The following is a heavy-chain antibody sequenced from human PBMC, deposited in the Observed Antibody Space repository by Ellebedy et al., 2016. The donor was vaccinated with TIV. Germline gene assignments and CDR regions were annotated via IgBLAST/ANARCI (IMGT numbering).Heavy chain of an antibody. D-gene: IGHD2-21*02. Sequence: SVKVSCXASGGTFSSYAISWVRQAPGQGLEWMGGIIPIFGTANYAQKFQGRVTITADKSTSTAYMELSSLRSEDTAVYYCAASYCGGDCYCDYWGQGTLVTVSS. CDR1: GGTFSSYA. CDR3: AASYCGGDCYCDY. V-gene: IGHV1-69*06. CDR2: IIPIFGTA. J-gene: IGHJ4*02.